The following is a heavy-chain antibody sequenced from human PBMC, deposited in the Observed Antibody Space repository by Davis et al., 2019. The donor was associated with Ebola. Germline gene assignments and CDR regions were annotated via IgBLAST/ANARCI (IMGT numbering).Heavy chain of an antibody. J-gene: IGHJ6*04. CDR3: ARDRLGPLYYYYGMDV. D-gene: IGHD6-19*01. CDR2: ISGSGGST. CDR1: GFTFDDYA. Sequence: GESLKISCAASGFTFDDYAMSWVRQAPGKGLEWVSAISGSGGSTYYADSVKGRFAMSRDNAKNSLYLQMNSLRAEDTAVYYCARDRLGPLYYYYGMDVWGKGTTVTVSS. V-gene: IGHV3-23*01.